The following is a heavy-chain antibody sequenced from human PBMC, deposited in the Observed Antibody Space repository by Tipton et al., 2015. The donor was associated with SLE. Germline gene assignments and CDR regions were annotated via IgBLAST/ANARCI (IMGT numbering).Heavy chain of an antibody. CDR2: IYTTGST. CDR3: AKETSPRGGFDY. D-gene: IGHD3-10*01. V-gene: IGHV4-61*02. J-gene: IGHJ4*02. CDR1: GASLSSGSNY. Sequence: TLSLTCTVSGASLSSGSNYWTWIRQPAGKGLEWIGRIYTTGSTNYNPSLKSRVTISADTSKNQFSLRLTSVTAADTAVYYCAKETSPRGGFDYWGQGTLVTVSA.